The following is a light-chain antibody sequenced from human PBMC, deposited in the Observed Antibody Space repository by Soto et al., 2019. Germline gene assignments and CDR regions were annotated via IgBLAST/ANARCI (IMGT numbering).Light chain of an antibody. CDR1: SSDVGGYDY. V-gene: IGLV2-8*01. J-gene: IGLJ2*01. Sequence: QSALTQPPSASGSPGQSVTISCSGTSSDVGGYDYVSWYQQHPGKAPKLMIYEVSQRPSGVPDRFSGSKSGNTASLTVSGLQAEDEGDYYCSSYAGSNNFVVFGGGTKLTVL. CDR2: EVS. CDR3: SSYAGSNNFVV.